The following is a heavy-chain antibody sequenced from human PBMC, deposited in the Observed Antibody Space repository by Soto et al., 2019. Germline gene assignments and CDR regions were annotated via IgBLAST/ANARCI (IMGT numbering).Heavy chain of an antibody. V-gene: IGHV1-69*12. CDR3: ASGIQLWLRRINNGYSG. D-gene: IGHD5-18*01. CDR2: IIPMFGTA. J-gene: IGHJ4*02. Sequence: QVQLVQSGAEVKKPESSVKVSCKAPGGTFSTYAISWVRQAPGQGLEWMGGIIPMFGTANYAQRFQDRVTITADESTNTVYMELSSLRSDDKAVYFCASGIQLWLRRINNGYSGWGQGTLVTVSS. CDR1: GGTFSTYA.